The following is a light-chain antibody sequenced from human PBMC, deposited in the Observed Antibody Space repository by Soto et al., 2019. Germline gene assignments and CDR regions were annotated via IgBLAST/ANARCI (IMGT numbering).Light chain of an antibody. Sequence: EIVLTQSPATLSVSPGGRATLSCRASQSVSNNYLAWYQQKPGKAPRLLIYGASNRATGIPDRFSGSGSGTDFTLTIGRLEPEDFAVYYCQQYGSSGTFGQGTKVDIK. CDR3: QQYGSSGT. CDR1: QSVSNNY. CDR2: GAS. J-gene: IGKJ1*01. V-gene: IGKV3-20*01.